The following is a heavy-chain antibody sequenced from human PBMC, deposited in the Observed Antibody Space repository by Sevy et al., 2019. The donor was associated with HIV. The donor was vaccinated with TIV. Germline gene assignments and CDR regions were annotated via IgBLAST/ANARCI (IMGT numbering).Heavy chain of an antibody. CDR3: ARGNMVREDLKYFQD. D-gene: IGHD3-10*01. V-gene: IGHV4-59*13. J-gene: IGHJ1*01. Sequence: SETLSLTCTVSGGSISIYYWSWIRQPPGKGLEWIGYIYYSGSTNYNPSLKSRVTMSVDTSKNQFSLKLRSVTAADTAVYYCARGNMVREDLKYFQDWGQGALVTVSS. CDR2: IYYSGST. CDR1: GGSISIYY.